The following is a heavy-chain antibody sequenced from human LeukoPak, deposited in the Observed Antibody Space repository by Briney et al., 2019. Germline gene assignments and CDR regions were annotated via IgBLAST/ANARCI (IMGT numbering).Heavy chain of an antibody. CDR3: AREAYSGSYPDY. CDR1: GFTFSGYG. V-gene: IGHV3-33*01. J-gene: IGHJ4*02. CDR2: IWYDGSNE. Sequence: GGSLRLSCAASGFTFSGYGMHWVRQAPGKGLEWVAVIWYDGSNEYYADSVKGRFTISRDNSKNTLYLQMNSLRAEDTALYYCAREAYSGSYPDYWGQGTLVTVSS. D-gene: IGHD1-26*01.